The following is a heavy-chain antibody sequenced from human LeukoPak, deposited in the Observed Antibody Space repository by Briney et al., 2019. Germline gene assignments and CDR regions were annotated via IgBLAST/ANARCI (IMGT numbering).Heavy chain of an antibody. D-gene: IGHD3-16*01. CDR3: AREIYGGLINFDY. V-gene: IGHV4-30-4*07. CDR1: GGSISSGGYS. J-gene: IGHJ4*02. Sequence: SQTLSLTCAVSGGSISSGGYSWSWIRQPPGKGLEWIGYIYYSGSTYYNPSLKSRVTISVDTSKNQFSPKLSSVTAADTAVYYCAREIYGGLINFDYWGQGTLVTVSS. CDR2: IYYSGST.